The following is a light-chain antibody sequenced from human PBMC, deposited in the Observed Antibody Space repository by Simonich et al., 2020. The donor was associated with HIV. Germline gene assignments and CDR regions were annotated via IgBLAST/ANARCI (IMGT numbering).Light chain of an antibody. J-gene: IGLJ2*01. CDR2: EDS. Sequence: SYELTQPPSVSVSPGQTARITCSGDALPKKSASWYQQRSGQAPVLVIYEDSKRPSGIPERCSGSSSGTMATLTIRGAQVEDEADYYCYSTDSSDNSVFGGGTKLTVL. V-gene: IGLV3-10*01. CDR3: YSTDSSDNSV. CDR1: ALPKKS.